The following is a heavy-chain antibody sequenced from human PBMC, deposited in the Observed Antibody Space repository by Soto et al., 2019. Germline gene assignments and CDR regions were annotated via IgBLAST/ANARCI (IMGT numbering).Heavy chain of an antibody. CDR2: ISGSGGST. D-gene: IGHD2-8*01. J-gene: IGHJ5*02. Sequence: GGSLRLSCAASGFTFSSYAMSWVRQAPGKGLEWVSAISGSGGSTYYADSVKGRFTISRDNSKNTLYLQMNSLRAEDTAVYYCAKDFSRDCTNGVCYTNWFDPWGQGTLVTVSS. CDR3: AKDFSRDCTNGVCYTNWFDP. V-gene: IGHV3-23*01. CDR1: GFTFSSYA.